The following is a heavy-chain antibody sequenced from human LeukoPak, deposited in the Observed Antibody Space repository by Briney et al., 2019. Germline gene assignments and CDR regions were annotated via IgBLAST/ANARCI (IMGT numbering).Heavy chain of an antibody. D-gene: IGHD6-13*01. Sequence: AASVKVSCKASGYTFTGYYMHWVRQAPGQGLEWMGWINPNSGGTNYAQKFQGRVTMTRDTSISTAYMELSRLRSDDTAVYYCARRSSSYYDWFDPWGQGTLVTVSS. J-gene: IGHJ5*02. V-gene: IGHV1-2*02. CDR1: GYTFTGYY. CDR2: INPNSGGT. CDR3: ARRSSSYYDWFDP.